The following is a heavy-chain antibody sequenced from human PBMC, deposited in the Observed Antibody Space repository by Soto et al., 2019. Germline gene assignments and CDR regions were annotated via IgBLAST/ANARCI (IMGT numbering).Heavy chain of an antibody. D-gene: IGHD2-2*01. CDR3: ARGGWRIVLDVPAASAFDI. CDR1: GYTFTSYG. Sequence: QVQLVQSGAEVKKPGASVKVSCKASGYTFTSYGISWVRQAPGQGLEWMGWISAYNGNTNYAQKLQGRVTMTTDTSTSTAYMERRSLRSDDTAVYYCARGGWRIVLDVPAASAFDIWGQGTMVTVSS. CDR2: ISAYNGNT. V-gene: IGHV1-18*01. J-gene: IGHJ3*02.